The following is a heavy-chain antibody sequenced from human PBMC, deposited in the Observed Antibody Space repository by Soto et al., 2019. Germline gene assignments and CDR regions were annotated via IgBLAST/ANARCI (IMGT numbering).Heavy chain of an antibody. CDR2: IRSKAYGGTT. V-gene: IGHV3-49*05. CDR1: GFTFGDYA. Sequence: EVQLVESGGGLVKPGRSLRLSCTASGFTFGDYAMSWFRQAPGKGLEWVGFIRSKAYGGTTEYAASVKGRFTISRDDSKSIAYLQMNSLKTEDTAVYYCTRDGPYCGGDCYSGPWYFDLWGRGTLVTVSS. J-gene: IGHJ2*01. CDR3: TRDGPYCGGDCYSGPWYFDL. D-gene: IGHD2-21*02.